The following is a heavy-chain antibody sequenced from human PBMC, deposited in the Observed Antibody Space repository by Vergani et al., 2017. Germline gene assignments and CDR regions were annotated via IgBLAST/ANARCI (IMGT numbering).Heavy chain of an antibody. V-gene: IGHV4-34*01. CDR2: INHSGST. CDR3: ARVGIAAAGTAIDY. Sequence: QVQLQQWGAGLLKPSETLSLTCAVYGGSFSGYYWSWIRQPPGKGLEWIGEINHSGSTNYNPSLKSRVTISVDTSKIQFSLKLSSVTAADTAVYYCARVGIAAAGTAIDYWGQGTLVTVSS. D-gene: IGHD6-13*01. CDR1: GGSFSGYY. J-gene: IGHJ4*02.